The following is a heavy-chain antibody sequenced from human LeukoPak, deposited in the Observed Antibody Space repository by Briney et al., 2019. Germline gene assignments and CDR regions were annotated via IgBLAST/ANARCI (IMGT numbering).Heavy chain of an antibody. Sequence: AGGSLRLSCAASGFSVSSNYMDWVRQAPGKGLEWVSVIYSGGATYYADSVKGRFPISRDNSKNTLYLQMNGLRAEDTAVYYCARVTFGSGSYTPFDPWGQGTLVTVSS. CDR2: IYSGGAT. CDR3: ARVTFGSGSYTPFDP. CDR1: GFSVSSNY. V-gene: IGHV3-66*02. J-gene: IGHJ5*02. D-gene: IGHD3-10*01.